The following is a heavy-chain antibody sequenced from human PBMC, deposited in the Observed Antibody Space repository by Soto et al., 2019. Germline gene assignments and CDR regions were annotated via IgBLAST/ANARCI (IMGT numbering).Heavy chain of an antibody. CDR2: IKTKREGGTT. CDR1: GLTLSDSW. V-gene: IGHV3-15*01. D-gene: IGHD3-16*01. CDR3: ATYDYIWGNTRYRWAY. Sequence: GGSLRLSCAASGLTLSDSWMSWVRQAPGRGLEWIGRIKTKREGGTTDYGAPVKGRFSISTDESANTLYLQMNSLKTEDIAVYYCATYDYIWGNTRYRWAYWGQGTPVTVSS. J-gene: IGHJ4*02.